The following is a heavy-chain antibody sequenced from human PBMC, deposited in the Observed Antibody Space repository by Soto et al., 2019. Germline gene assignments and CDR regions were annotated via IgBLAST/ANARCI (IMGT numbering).Heavy chain of an antibody. CDR3: ARERRGYVNFFDH. D-gene: IGHD5-12*01. V-gene: IGHV4-30-4*01. CDR1: GGSISSTDYY. J-gene: IGHJ4*02. Sequence: SETLSLTCIVSGGSISSTDYYWTWIRQPPGEVLEWIGYIFYNGNTNYKPSLESRITIXXXXSXKXFXLXXXSVSXADTALYYCARERRGYVNFFDHWGQGALVTVSS. CDR2: IFYNGNT.